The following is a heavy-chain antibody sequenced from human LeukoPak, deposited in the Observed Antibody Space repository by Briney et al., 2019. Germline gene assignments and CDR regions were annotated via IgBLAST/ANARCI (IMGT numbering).Heavy chain of an antibody. CDR3: ARELETPDYGGNSDY. CDR2: IKQDGSEK. D-gene: IGHD4-23*01. CDR1: GFTFSSYW. Sequence: GGSLRLSCAASGFTFSSYWMSWVRQAPGKGLEWVANIKQDGSEKYYVDSVKGRFTISRDNAKNSLYLQMNSLRAEDTAVYYCARELETPDYGGNSDYWGREPWSPSPQ. V-gene: IGHV3-7*01. J-gene: IGHJ4*02.